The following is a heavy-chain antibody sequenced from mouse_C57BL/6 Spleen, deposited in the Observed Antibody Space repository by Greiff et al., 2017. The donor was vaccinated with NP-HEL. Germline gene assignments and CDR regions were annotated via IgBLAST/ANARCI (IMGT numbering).Heavy chain of an antibody. D-gene: IGHD6-2*01. Sequence: DVKLVESGPELVKPGDSVKISCKASGYSFTGYFMNWVMQSHGKSLEWIGRINPYNGDTFYNQKFKGKATLTVDKSSSTAHMELRSLTSEDSAVYYCARWSPMDYWGQGTSVTVSS. CDR3: ARWSPMDY. CDR2: INPYNGDT. V-gene: IGHV1-20*01. J-gene: IGHJ4*01. CDR1: GYSFTGYF.